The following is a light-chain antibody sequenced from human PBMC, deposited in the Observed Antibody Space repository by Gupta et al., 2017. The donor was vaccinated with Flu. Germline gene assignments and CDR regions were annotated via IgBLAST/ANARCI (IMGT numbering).Light chain of an antibody. V-gene: IGKV2-28*01. CDR1: QSLLHSNGYNY. Sequence: DIVMTQSPLSLLVTPGEPASLSCRSSQSLLHSNGYNYLDWYLQKPGQSPQLLIYLGSNRASGVPDRFSGSGSGTDFTLKISRVEAEDVGVYYCMQALQTPYSFGQGTKLEIK. CDR3: MQALQTPYS. J-gene: IGKJ2*03. CDR2: LGS.